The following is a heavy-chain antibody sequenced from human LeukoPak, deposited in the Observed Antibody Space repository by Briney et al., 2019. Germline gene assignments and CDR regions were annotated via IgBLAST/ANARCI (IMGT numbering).Heavy chain of an antibody. CDR1: GGTFSSYA. J-gene: IGHJ5*02. CDR3: ARVSYYGSGGYYRDRMGFDP. CDR2: IIPIFGTA. Sequence: SVKVSCKASGGTFSSYAISWVRQAPGQGLEWMGGIIPIFGTANYAQKFQGRVTITTDGSTSTAYMELSSLRSEDMAVYYCARVSYYGSGGYYRDRMGFDPWGQGTLVTVFS. V-gene: IGHV1-69*05. D-gene: IGHD3-10*01.